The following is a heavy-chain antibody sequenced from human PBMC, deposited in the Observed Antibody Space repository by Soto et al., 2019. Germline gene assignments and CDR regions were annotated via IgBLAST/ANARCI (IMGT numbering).Heavy chain of an antibody. J-gene: IGHJ4*02. CDR1: GFTFDDYG. CDR2: VNCNGGST. CDR3: VRGASLNFDY. Sequence: PGGSLRLSCAASGFTFDDYGMSWARQAPGKGLEWVSGVNCNGGSTGYADSVKGRFTIPRDNAKNSLYLQMNSLRAEDTAFYYCVRGASLNFDYWGQGTLVTVSS. V-gene: IGHV3-20*04. D-gene: IGHD1-26*01.